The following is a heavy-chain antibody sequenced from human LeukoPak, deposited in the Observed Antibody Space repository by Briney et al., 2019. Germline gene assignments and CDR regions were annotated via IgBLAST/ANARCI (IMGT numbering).Heavy chain of an antibody. CDR1: GYTFTGHY. J-gene: IGHJ4*02. V-gene: IGHV1-2*06. D-gene: IGHD3-22*01. Sequence: ASVKLSCKASGYTFTGHYMHWVGQAPGQGLEWMGRINPNSGGTNYAQKFQGRVTMNRDTSISTAYMELSRLRSDDTAVYYCARVVYYYDSSGYEYWGQGTLVTVSS. CDR2: INPNSGGT. CDR3: ARVVYYYDSSGYEY.